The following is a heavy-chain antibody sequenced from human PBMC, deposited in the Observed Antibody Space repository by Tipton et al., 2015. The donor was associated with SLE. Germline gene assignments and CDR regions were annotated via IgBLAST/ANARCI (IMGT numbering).Heavy chain of an antibody. J-gene: IGHJ4*02. CDR1: GASIGSSSSS. CDR3: ARFRREHQLVRLAWL. Sequence: TLSLTCIVSGASIGSSSSSWAWTRQSPNKGLEWIGNIYYDGNTYYNPSLKSRVTISADTSKNVFSLRLSSVTAADTAMYYCARFRREHQLVRLAWLWGQGTLVTVSP. D-gene: IGHD1-1*01. V-gene: IGHV4-39*07. CDR2: IYYDGNT.